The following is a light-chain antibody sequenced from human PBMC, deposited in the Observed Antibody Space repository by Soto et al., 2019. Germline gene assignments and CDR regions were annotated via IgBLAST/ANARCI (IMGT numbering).Light chain of an antibody. CDR1: QSVLYSSNNKNY. Sequence: DIVMTQSPDSLAVSLGERATINCKSSQSVLYSSNNKNYLAWYQQKPGQSPKLLIYWASTRESGVPDRFSGSGSGTDFTLTISSLQAGDVAVYYCQQYYSPWTFGQGTKVEIK. CDR3: QQYYSPWT. CDR2: WAS. J-gene: IGKJ1*01. V-gene: IGKV4-1*01.